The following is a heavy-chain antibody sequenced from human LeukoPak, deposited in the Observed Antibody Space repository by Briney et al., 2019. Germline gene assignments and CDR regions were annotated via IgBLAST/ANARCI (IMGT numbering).Heavy chain of an antibody. J-gene: IGHJ4*02. CDR2: ISSNGGST. V-gene: IGHV3-64*04. D-gene: IGHD1-26*01. CDR3: AKESHSEGYGSYFDG. Sequence: GGSLRLSCSASGFTFSSYAMHWVRQAPGKGLEYVSAISSNGGSTYYADSVQGRFTISRDNSKNTLYLQMNSLRAEDTAVYYCAKESHSEGYGSYFDGWGPGTLVSVSS. CDR1: GFTFSSYA.